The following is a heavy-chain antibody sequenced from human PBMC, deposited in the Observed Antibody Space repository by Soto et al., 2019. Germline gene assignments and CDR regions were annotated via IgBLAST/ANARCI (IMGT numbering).Heavy chain of an antibody. Sequence: GGSLRLSCAASGFTFSSYGMHWVRQAPGKGLEWVAVIWYDGSNKYYADSVKGRFTISRDNSKNTLYLQMNSLRAEDTAVYYCARSRIASLPAYIDYWGQGPLVTVSS. V-gene: IGHV3-33*01. CDR1: GFTFSSYG. D-gene: IGHD6-6*01. CDR2: IWYDGSNK. J-gene: IGHJ4*02. CDR3: ARSRIASLPAYIDY.